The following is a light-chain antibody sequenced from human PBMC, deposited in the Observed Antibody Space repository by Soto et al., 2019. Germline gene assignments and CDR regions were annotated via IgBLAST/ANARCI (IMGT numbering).Light chain of an antibody. Sequence: QSVLTQPPSASGSPGQSVTISCTGTSSDVGGCNYVSWYQQHPGKAPKLMISEVSKRPSGVPDRFSGSKSGNTASLTVSGLQAEDEADYFCSSYAGSNNLVFGGGTKLTVL. J-gene: IGLJ2*01. V-gene: IGLV2-8*01. CDR3: SSYAGSNNLV. CDR2: EVS. CDR1: SSDVGGCNY.